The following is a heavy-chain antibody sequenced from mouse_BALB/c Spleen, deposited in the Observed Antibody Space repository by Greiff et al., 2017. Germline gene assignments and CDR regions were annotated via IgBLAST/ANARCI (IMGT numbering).Heavy chain of an antibody. Sequence: VHVKQSGTVLARPGASVKMSCKASGYTFTSYWMHWVKQRPGQGLEWIGAIYPGNSDTSYNQKFKGKAKLTAVTSTSTAYMELSSLTNEDSAVYYCTRGGLGYGSSYFYAMDYWGQGTSVTVSS. D-gene: IGHD1-1*01. V-gene: IGHV1-5*01. CDR3: TRGGLGYGSSYFYAMDY. J-gene: IGHJ4*01. CDR2: IYPGNSDT. CDR1: GYTFTSYW.